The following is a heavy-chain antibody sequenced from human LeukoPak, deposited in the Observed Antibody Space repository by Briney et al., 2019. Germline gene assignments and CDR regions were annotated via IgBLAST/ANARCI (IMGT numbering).Heavy chain of an antibody. D-gene: IGHD1-26*01. CDR2: IYYSGST. J-gene: IGHJ6*03. CDR1: GGSINYFY. Sequence: PSETLSLTCTVSGGSINYFYWSWIRQPPGKGLEWIGYIYYSGSTNYNPSLKSQLNISIDTSKNQFSLKLTSVTAADTALYYCARLENMGNSYYYMDVWGKGTTVAVSS. V-gene: IGHV4-59*08. CDR3: ARLENMGNSYYYMDV.